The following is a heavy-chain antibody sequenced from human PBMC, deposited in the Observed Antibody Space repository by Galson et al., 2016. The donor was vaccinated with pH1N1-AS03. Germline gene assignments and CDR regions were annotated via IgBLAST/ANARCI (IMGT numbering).Heavy chain of an antibody. D-gene: IGHD2-8*01. CDR3: ARGNGRNFDC. J-gene: IGHJ4*02. CDR1: EFTFSSKW. Sequence: LRLSCAASEFTFSSKWMHWVRQAPGKGPVWVSRINADGSITSYADSVKGRFTISRDNAKNTLYLQMNSLRAEDTAVYYCARGNGRNFDCWGQGTLVTVSS. CDR2: INADGSIT. V-gene: IGHV3-74*01.